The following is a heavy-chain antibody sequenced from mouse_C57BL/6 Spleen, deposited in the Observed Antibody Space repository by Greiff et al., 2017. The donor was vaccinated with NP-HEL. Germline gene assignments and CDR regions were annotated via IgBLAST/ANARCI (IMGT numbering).Heavy chain of an antibody. Sequence: VQLQQSGAELVKPGASVKMSCKASGYTFTSYWITWVKQRPGQGLEWIGDIYPGSGSTNYNEKFKSKATLTVDTSSSTAYMQLSSLTSEDSAVYYCARCTTVVAHWYFDVWGTGTTVTVSS. J-gene: IGHJ1*03. D-gene: IGHD1-1*01. CDR3: ARCTTVVAHWYFDV. V-gene: IGHV1-55*01. CDR1: GYTFTSYW. CDR2: IYPGSGST.